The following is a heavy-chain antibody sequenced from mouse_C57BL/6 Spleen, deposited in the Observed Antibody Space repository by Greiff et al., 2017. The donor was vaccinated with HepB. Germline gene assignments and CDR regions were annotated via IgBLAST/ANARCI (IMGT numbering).Heavy chain of an antibody. CDR1: GYTFTDYY. J-gene: IGHJ3*01. CDR2: INPNNGGT. V-gene: IGHV1-26*01. CDR3: ARTHYYGSSFAY. D-gene: IGHD1-1*01. Sequence: VQLQQSGPELVKPGASVKISCKASGYTFTDYYMNWVKQSHGKSLEWIGDINPNNGGTSYNQKFKGKATLTVDKSSSTAYMELRSLTSEDSAVYYCARTHYYGSSFAYWGQGTLVTVSA.